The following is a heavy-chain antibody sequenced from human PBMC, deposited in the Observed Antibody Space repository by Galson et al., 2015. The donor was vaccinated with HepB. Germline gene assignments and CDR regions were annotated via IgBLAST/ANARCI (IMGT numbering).Heavy chain of an antibody. CDR1: GYTFTSYY. D-gene: IGHD3-3*01. CDR2: INPSGGST. J-gene: IGHJ6*02. CDR3: ARDSVRVVHTRYYYYYGMDV. V-gene: IGHV1-46*01. Sequence: SVKVSCKASGYTFTSYYMHWVRQAPGQGLEWMGIINPSGGSTSYAQKFQGRVTMTRDTSTSTVYMELSSLRSEDTAAYYCARDSVRVVHTRYYYYYGMDVWGQGTTVTVSS.